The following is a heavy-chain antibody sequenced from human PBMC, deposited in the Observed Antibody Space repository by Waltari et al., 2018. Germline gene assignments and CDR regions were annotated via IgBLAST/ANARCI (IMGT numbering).Heavy chain of an antibody. D-gene: IGHD2-21*01. CDR1: EYTFTSSY. V-gene: IGHV1-46*01. J-gene: IGHJ6*02. CDR2: INPSGGST. CDR3: ASDTGALWMDV. Sequence: QVQLVQSGAEVKKPGASVKISCKTSEYTFTSSYVHWVRQAPGQGLEWMGIINPSGGSTIYAQKFQGRVTMTRDTSTSTVYMELSSLRSEDTAVYYCASDTGALWMDVWGQGTMVTVSS.